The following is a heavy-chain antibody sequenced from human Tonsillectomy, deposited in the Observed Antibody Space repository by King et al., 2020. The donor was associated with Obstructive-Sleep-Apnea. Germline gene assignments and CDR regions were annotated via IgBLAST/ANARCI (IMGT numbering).Heavy chain of an antibody. CDR1: GYTFTSYD. CDR2: MNPNSGNT. J-gene: IGHJ4*02. D-gene: IGHD3-10*01. Sequence: VQLVESGAEVKKPGASVKVSCKASGYTFTSYDINWVRQATGQGLEWMGWMNPNSGNTGYAQKFQGRVTMTRNTSISTAYMELSSLRSEDTAVYYCARKMEDVSRLWFGELLPFDYWGQGTLVTVSS. CDR3: ARKMEDVSRLWFGELLPFDY. V-gene: IGHV1-8*01.